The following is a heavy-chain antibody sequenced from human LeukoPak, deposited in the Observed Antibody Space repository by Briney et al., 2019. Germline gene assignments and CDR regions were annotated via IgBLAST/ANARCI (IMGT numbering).Heavy chain of an antibody. J-gene: IGHJ3*02. CDR2: IHYSGST. Sequence: AETLSLTCIVPGGSISSYYWSWIRQPPGKGLEWIGYIHYSGSTNYNPSLKRRVTISVDTSKNQFSLKLRSVTAADTAVYYCARRPQYYFDSSGPYYIDAFDIWGQGTMVTVSS. D-gene: IGHD3-22*01. V-gene: IGHV4-59*01. CDR3: ARRPQYYFDSSGPYYIDAFDI. CDR1: GGSISSYY.